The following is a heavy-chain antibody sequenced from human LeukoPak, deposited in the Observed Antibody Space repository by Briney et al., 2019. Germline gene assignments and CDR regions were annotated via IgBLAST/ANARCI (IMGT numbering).Heavy chain of an antibody. D-gene: IGHD5-18*01. CDR1: GGSFSGYY. V-gene: IGHV4-34*01. J-gene: IGHJ4*02. CDR2: INHSGST. CDR3: VGPRGFSYGYFDY. Sequence: SETLSLTCAVYGGSFSGYYWSWIRQPPGKGLEWIGEINHSGSTNYNPSLKSRVTISADTSKTQFSLTLGSVSATDTAVYYCVGPRGFSYGYFDYWGRGTLVAVSS.